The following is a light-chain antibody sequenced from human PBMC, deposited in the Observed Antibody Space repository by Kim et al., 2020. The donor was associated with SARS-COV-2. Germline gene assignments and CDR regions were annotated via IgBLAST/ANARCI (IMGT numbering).Light chain of an antibody. CDR1: TATIGGNY. V-gene: IGLV1-47*01. CDR3: AAWDESLGGHVV. J-gene: IGLJ2*01. Sequence: QRVTILCSGGTATIGGNYVFWYQHRPGMAPKLLVYRDVQVPSGVPARVSGSKSGTSASLAISGLRAEDEADYYCAAWDESLGGHVVFGGGTQLTVL. CDR2: RDV.